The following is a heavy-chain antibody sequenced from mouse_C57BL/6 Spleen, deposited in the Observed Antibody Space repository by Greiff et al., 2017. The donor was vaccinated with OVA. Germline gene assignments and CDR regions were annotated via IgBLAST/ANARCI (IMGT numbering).Heavy chain of an antibody. CDR3: TRDHGYNAMDY. V-gene: IGHV5-9-1*02. J-gene: IGHJ4*01. CDR2: ISRGGDYI. Sequence: EVKLMESGAGLVKPGGSLKLSCEASGFTFSSYAMSWVRQTPEKRLEWVAYISRGGDYIYYADTVTGRFTISRDNARNTLYLQMSSLKSEDTAMYYCTRDHGYNAMDYWGQGTSVTVSS. CDR1: GFTFSSYA.